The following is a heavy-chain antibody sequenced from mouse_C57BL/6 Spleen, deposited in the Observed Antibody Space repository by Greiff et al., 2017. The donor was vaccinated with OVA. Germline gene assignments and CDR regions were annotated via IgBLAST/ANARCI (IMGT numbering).Heavy chain of an antibody. J-gene: IGHJ4*01. CDR2: INPNNGGT. D-gene: IGHD4-1*01. V-gene: IGHV1-22*01. CDR1: GYTFTDYN. Sequence: EVQLQQSGPELVKPGASVKMSCKASGYTFTDYNMHWVKQSHGKSLEWIGYINPNNGGTSYNQKFKGKATLTVNKSSSTAYMELRSLTSEDSAVYYCARGKASGTRYAMDYWGQGTSVTVSS. CDR3: ARGKASGTRYAMDY.